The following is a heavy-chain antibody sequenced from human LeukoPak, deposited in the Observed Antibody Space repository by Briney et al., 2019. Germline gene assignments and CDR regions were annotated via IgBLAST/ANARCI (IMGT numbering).Heavy chain of an antibody. CDR3: ARVGSSGWYFNWFDP. J-gene: IGHJ5*02. CDR2: IKAEGGEK. V-gene: IGHV3-7*03. CDR1: GFTFSTYW. D-gene: IGHD6-19*01. Sequence: AGGSLRLSCAASGFTFSTYWMNWFRQTPGKGLEWVAKIKAEGGEKDHVASVKGRFTISRDNAKNSLYLQMNSLRAEDTALYYCARVGSSGWYFNWFDPWGQGTLVTVSS.